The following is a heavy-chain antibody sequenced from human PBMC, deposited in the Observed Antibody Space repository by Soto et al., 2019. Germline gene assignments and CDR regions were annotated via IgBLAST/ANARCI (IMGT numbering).Heavy chain of an antibody. V-gene: IGHV3-13*04. D-gene: IGHD6-6*01. CDR1: GFTFSRYD. CDR2: IGTSGDT. CDR3: ARGALGFDP. Sequence: EVQVVESGGGLVQPGGSLRLSCAASGFTFSRYDMHWVRQATGRGLEWVSGIGTSGDTYYAGSVKGRFTISRENAKNSVYLQMSSLRAGDMAVYYCARGALGFDPWGQATLVAVSS. J-gene: IGHJ5*02.